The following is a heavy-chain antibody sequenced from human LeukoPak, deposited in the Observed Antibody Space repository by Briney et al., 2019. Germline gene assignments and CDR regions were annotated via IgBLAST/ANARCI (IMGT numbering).Heavy chain of an antibody. J-gene: IGHJ5*02. D-gene: IGHD6-6*01. CDR2: IYYSGST. CDR3: ASGSSSPLNWFDP. CDR1: GGSISSSSYY. Sequence: SETLSLTCTVSGGSISSSSYYWGWIRQPPGKGLEWIGSIYYSGSTYYNPSLKSRVTISVDTSKNQFSLKLSSVTAADTAVYYCASGSSSPLNWFDPWGQGTLVTVSS. V-gene: IGHV4-39*07.